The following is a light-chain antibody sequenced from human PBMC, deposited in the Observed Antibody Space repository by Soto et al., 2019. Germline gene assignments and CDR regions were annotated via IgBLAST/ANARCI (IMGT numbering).Light chain of an antibody. Sequence: QSALTQPASVSGSPRQSITISCTGTSSDVGSYNLVSWYQQHPGKAPKLIIYDVTKRPSGVSNRFSGSKSGNTASLTISGLQADDEAHYYCCSYTNSRTWLFGGGTKLTVL. CDR2: DVT. CDR1: SSDVGSYNL. V-gene: IGLV2-23*02. CDR3: CSYTNSRTWL. J-gene: IGLJ3*02.